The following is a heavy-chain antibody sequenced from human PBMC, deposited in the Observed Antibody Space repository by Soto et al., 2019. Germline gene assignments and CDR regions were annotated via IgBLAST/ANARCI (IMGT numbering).Heavy chain of an antibody. Sequence: GGSLRLSCAASGFTFSSYAMSWVRQAPGKGLEWVSAISGSGGSTYYADSVKGRFTISRDNSKNTLYLQMNSLRAEDTAVYYCNLWFGELYTYDAFDIWGKGQWSPSPQ. CDR2: ISGSGGST. D-gene: IGHD3-10*01. J-gene: IGHJ3*02. V-gene: IGHV3-23*01. CDR3: NLWFGELYTYDAFDI. CDR1: GFTFSSYA.